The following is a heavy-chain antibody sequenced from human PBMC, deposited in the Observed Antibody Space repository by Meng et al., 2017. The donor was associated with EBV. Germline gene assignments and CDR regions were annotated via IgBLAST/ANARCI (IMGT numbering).Heavy chain of an antibody. V-gene: IGHV1-2*06. Sequence: VLLGKDGGVEKKRGALVMVSCKASGYTLTGYYMHSGRQATGQGLEWMGRINPSSGGTNYAQKFQGRVTMTRDTSISTAYMELSRLRSEDTAVYSCARVGIAVAGTWDYWGQGTLVTVSS. J-gene: IGHJ4*02. CDR1: GYTLTGYY. CDR2: INPSSGGT. D-gene: IGHD6-19*01. CDR3: ARVGIAVAGTWDY.